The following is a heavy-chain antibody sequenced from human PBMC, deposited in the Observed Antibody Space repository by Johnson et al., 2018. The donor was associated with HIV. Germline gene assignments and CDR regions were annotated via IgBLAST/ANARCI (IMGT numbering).Heavy chain of an antibody. J-gene: IGHJ3*02. V-gene: IGHV3-13*01. Sequence: VQLVESGGGVVQPGGSLRLSCAASGFTFSSYAMHWVRQATGKGLDWVSVIGTAGDTYYLGSVKGRFTISRENAKNSLYLQMNSLRAGDTAVYYCARAGRWSGDTFDIWGQGTMVTVSS. D-gene: IGHD3-10*01. CDR2: IGTAGDT. CDR1: GFTFSSYA. CDR3: ARAGRWSGDTFDI.